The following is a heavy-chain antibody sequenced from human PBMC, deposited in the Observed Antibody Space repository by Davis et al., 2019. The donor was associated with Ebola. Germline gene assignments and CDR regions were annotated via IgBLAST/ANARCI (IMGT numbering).Heavy chain of an antibody. CDR3: ARQWSSGVAEEFDP. CDR1: GGSISSGGYS. V-gene: IGHV4-39*01. Sequence: SETLSLTCAVSGGSISSGGYSWSWIRQPPGKGLEWIGEINHSGSTNYNPSLKSRVTISVDTFNNHFSLKLSSVTAADTAVYYCARQWSSGVAEEFDPWGQGTLVTVSS. CDR2: INHSGST. D-gene: IGHD6-19*01. J-gene: IGHJ5*02.